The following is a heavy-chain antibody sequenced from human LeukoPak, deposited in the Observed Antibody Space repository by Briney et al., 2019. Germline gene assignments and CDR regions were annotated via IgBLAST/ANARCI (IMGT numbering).Heavy chain of an antibody. CDR2: IYPGYSDT. D-gene: IGHD6-25*01. CDR3: ARFALSSGLDY. J-gene: IGHJ4*02. V-gene: IGHV5-51*01. Sequence: GESLKISCKVSGYRLTNNWIGWVRQVPGKDLEWMGIIYPGYSDTRYSPSFQGQVTFSVDTSTSTVYLQWSSLKASDTAIYYCARFALSSGLDYWGQGTLVTVSP. CDR1: GYRLTNNW.